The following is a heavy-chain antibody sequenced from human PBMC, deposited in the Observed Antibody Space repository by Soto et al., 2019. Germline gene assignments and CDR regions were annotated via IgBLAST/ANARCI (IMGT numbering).Heavy chain of an antibody. CDR1: GFTFDDYA. CDR2: ISWNSGSI. Sequence: QPGGSLRLSCAASGFTFDDYAMHWVRQAPGKGLEWVSGISWNSGSIGYADSVKGRFTISRDNAKNSLYLQMNSLRAEDTALYYCAKDIANRGAAAGIDPWGQGTLVTVSS. CDR3: AKDIANRGAAAGIDP. V-gene: IGHV3-9*01. J-gene: IGHJ5*02. D-gene: IGHD6-13*01.